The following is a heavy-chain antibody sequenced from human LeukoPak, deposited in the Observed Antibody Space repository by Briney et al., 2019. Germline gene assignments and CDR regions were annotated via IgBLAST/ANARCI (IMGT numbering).Heavy chain of an antibody. CDR2: IYTSGST. D-gene: IGHD6-13*01. Sequence: SETLSLTCTVSGYSISSGYYWGWIRQPPGKGLEWIGRIYTSGSTNYNPSLKSRVTISVDTSKNQFSLKLSSVTAADTAVYYCARDQQDSSSWYPSSWFDPWGQGTLVTVSS. CDR1: GYSISSGYY. J-gene: IGHJ5*02. CDR3: ARDQQDSSSWYPSSWFDP. V-gene: IGHV4-38-2*02.